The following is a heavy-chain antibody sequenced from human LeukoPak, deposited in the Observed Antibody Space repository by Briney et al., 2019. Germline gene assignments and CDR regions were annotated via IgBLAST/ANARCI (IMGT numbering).Heavy chain of an antibody. V-gene: IGHV4-59*08. Sequence: SETLSLTCTVSGGSISSYYWSWIRQPPGKGLEWIGYIYYSGSTNYNPSLKSRVTISVDTSKNQFSLKLSSVTAADTAVYYCARAVVGAKNAFDIWGQGTMVTVSS. D-gene: IGHD1-26*01. CDR3: ARAVVGAKNAFDI. CDR2: IYYSGST. CDR1: GGSISSYY. J-gene: IGHJ3*02.